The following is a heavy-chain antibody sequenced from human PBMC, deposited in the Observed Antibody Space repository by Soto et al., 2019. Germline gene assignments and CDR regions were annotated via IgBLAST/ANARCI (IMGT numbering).Heavy chain of an antibody. J-gene: IGHJ6*02. D-gene: IGHD3-10*01. CDR3: ARANPSFGEGYVYGMDV. CDR1: GGTFSSYA. Sequence: QVQLVQSGAEVKKPGSSVKVSCKASGGTFSSYAISWVRQAPGQGLEWMGGIIPIFGTANYAQKFQGRVTITADESASTAYMELSSLRSEDTAVYYCARANPSFGEGYVYGMDVWGQGTTVTVSS. CDR2: IIPIFGTA. V-gene: IGHV1-69*01.